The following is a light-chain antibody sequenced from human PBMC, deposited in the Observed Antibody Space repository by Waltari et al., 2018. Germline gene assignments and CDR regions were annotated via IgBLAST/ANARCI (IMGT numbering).Light chain of an antibody. V-gene: IGLV2-23*02. CDR3: CSYAVSYTSYVV. CDR2: EVS. CDR1: TSDVGSYNL. J-gene: IGLJ2*01. Sequence: QSALTQPASVSGSPGQSITISCTGTTSDVGSYNLVSWYQQHPGKAPKLIIYEVSQRPSGVSNRSSCSESCNTSSLTISVLQAEDEADYHCCSYAVSYTSYVVFGGGTKLTVL.